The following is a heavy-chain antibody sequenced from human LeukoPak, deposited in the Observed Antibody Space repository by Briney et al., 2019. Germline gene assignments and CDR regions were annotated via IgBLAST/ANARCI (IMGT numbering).Heavy chain of an antibody. CDR3: ARDLYSSGWPQAFDI. V-gene: IGHV1-69*13. Sequence: ASVKVSCKASGGTFSSYAISWLRQAPGQGLEWMGGIIPIFGTANYAQKSQGRVTITADESTSTAYMELSSLRSEDTAVYYCARDLYSSGWPQAFDIWGQGTMVTVSS. D-gene: IGHD6-19*01. CDR2: IIPIFGTA. CDR1: GGTFSSYA. J-gene: IGHJ3*02.